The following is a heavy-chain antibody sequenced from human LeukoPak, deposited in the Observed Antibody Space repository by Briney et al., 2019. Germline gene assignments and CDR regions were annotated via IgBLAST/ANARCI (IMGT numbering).Heavy chain of an antibody. Sequence: HPGGSLRLSCAASGFTFSSYAMHWVRQAPGKGLEWVAFIRYDGSNKYYADSVKGRFTISKDNSKNTLYLQMNSLRAEDTAVYYCANPPVGYYGSGHLWGMDVWGQGTTVTVSS. D-gene: IGHD3-10*01. CDR1: GFTFSSYA. V-gene: IGHV3-30*02. J-gene: IGHJ6*02. CDR2: IRYDGSNK. CDR3: ANPPVGYYGSGHLWGMDV.